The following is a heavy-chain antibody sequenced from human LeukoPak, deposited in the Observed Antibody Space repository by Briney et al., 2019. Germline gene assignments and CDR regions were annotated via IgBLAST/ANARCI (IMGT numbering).Heavy chain of an antibody. CDR3: AKDRDSSWLDY. CDR2: ISYDGSNK. V-gene: IGHV3-30*18. Sequence: PGGSLRLSCAASGFTFSSYGMHWVRQVPGKGLEWVAVISYDGSNKYYADSVKGRFTISRDNSKNTLYLQMNSLRAEDTAVYYCAKDRDSSWLDYWGQGTLVTVSS. CDR1: GFTFSSYG. D-gene: IGHD6-13*01. J-gene: IGHJ4*02.